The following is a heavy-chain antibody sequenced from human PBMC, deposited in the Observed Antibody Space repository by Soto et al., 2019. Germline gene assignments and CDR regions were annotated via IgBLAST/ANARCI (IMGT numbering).Heavy chain of an antibody. CDR3: AKSQEIGTHFFDS. CDR1: GFTFSGFD. J-gene: IGHJ4*02. V-gene: IGHV3-13*01. D-gene: IGHD6-13*01. CDR2: IGTAGDT. Sequence: GGSLRLSCEASGFTFSGFDMNWVRQPTGKGLEWVSSIGTAGDTYYAVSVKGRFTISRDNAKNSLSLQMNSLRAGDIAVYFCAKSQEIGTHFFDSWGQGTQVTVSS.